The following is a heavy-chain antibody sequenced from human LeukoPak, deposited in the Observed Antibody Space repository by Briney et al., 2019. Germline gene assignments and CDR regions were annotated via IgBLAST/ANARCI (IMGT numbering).Heavy chain of an antibody. D-gene: IGHD2-8*01. Sequence: GGSLRLSCAASGFTFSSYEMNWVRQAPGKGLEWVSYISSSGSTIYYADSVKGRFTISRDNAKNSLYLQMNRLRAVDTAVYYCARRPTCIGDCWGQGTLLTVSS. CDR3: ARRPTCIGDC. J-gene: IGHJ4*02. V-gene: IGHV3-48*03. CDR1: GFTFSSYE. CDR2: ISSSGSTI.